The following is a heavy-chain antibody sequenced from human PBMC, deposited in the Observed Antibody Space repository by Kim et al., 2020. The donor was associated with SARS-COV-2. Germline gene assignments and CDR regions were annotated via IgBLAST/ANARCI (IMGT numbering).Heavy chain of an antibody. D-gene: IGHD6-19*01. J-gene: IGHJ6*02. CDR3: AKDSTGYSSGWKNYYYYYGMDV. CDR1: GFTFSSYA. Sequence: GGSLRLSCAASGFTFSSYAMSWVRQAPGKGLEWVSAISGSGGSTYYADSVKGRFTISRDNSKNTLYLQMNSLRAEDTAVYYCAKDSTGYSSGWKNYYYYYGMDVWGQGTTVTVSS. CDR2: ISGSGGST. V-gene: IGHV3-23*01.